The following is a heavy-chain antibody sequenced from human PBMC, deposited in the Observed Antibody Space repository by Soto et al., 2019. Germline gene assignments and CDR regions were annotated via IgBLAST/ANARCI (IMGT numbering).Heavy chain of an antibody. D-gene: IGHD3-3*01. J-gene: IGHJ5*02. CDR1: GFTFSSYG. V-gene: IGHV3-33*01. Sequence: GGSLRLSCAASGFTFSSYGMHWVRQAPGKGLEWVAVIWYDGSNKYYADSVKGRFTISRDNSKNTLYLQMNSLRAEDTAVYYCARDLYDFWSGYYTGIDGSWFDPWGQGTLVTVSS. CDR2: IWYDGSNK. CDR3: ARDLYDFWSGYYTGIDGSWFDP.